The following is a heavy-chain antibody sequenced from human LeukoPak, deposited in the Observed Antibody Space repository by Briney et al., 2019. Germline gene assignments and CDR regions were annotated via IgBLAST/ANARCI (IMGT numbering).Heavy chain of an antibody. J-gene: IGHJ6*03. CDR2: VSGSGGAT. Sequence: GGSLRLSRAASGFTFNNYAMSWVRQAPGMGVEWLSYVSGSGGATYYAASVKGRFTISRDNSKNTVYLQMGSLRAEDTAVYYCAKNRGGTYKYYMDVWGNGTTVTVSS. V-gene: IGHV3-23*01. D-gene: IGHD1-1*01. CDR3: AKNRGGTYKYYMDV. CDR1: GFTFNNYA.